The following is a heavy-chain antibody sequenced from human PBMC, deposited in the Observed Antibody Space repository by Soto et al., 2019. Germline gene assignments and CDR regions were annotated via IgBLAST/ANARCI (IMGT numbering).Heavy chain of an antibody. Sequence: ASVKVSCKASGYTFTSYYMHWVRQAPGQGLEWMGIINPSGGSTSYAQKFQGRVTMTRDTSTSTVYMELSSLRSEDTAVYYCARDREEFYYYDSSGSPGGVFDIWGQGTMVTVS. V-gene: IGHV1-46*01. D-gene: IGHD3-22*01. J-gene: IGHJ3*02. CDR1: GYTFTSYY. CDR3: ARDREEFYYYDSSGSPGGVFDI. CDR2: INPSGGST.